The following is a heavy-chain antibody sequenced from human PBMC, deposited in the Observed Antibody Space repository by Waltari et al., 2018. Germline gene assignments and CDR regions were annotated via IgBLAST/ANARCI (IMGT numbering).Heavy chain of an antibody. V-gene: IGHV3-53*03. CDR3: ARGHCTGGSCHSGDNFDL. CDR1: GFLVEATY. Sequence: EVNLVESGGGLVQPGGSLRLSCAASGFLVEATYMTWVRQAPGKGLEWVSFIYSGITTYYADSAKDRFIISRDNSKNTLLLQMNSLRAEDTAVYYCARGHCTGGSCHSGDNFDLWGQGTLVTVSS. J-gene: IGHJ4*02. D-gene: IGHD2-15*01. CDR2: IYSGITT.